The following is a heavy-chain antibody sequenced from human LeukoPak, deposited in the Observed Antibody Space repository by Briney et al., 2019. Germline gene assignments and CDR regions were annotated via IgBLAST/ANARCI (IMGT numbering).Heavy chain of an antibody. D-gene: IGHD2-21*01. Sequence: GGSLRLSCAASGFTFSSYEMNWVRQAPGKGLEWVSYISSSRSTIYYADSVKGRFTISRDNAKNSLYLQMNSLRAEDTAVYYCARIYSGGAIDYWGQGTLVTVSS. CDR2: ISSSRSTI. J-gene: IGHJ4*02. CDR3: ARIYSGGAIDY. V-gene: IGHV3-48*03. CDR1: GFTFSSYE.